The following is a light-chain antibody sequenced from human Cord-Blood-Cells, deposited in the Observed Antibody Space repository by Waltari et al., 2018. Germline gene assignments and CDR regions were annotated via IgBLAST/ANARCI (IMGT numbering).Light chain of an antibody. Sequence: DIVMTQSPDSLAVSLGERATINSKSTQSVLYSSNNKNYVAWDQQKPGQPPKLLIYWASTRESGVPDRFSGSGSGTDFTLTISSLQAEDVAVYYCQQYYSTPYTFGQGTKLEIK. CDR1: QSVLYSSNNKNY. V-gene: IGKV4-1*01. CDR3: QQYYSTPYT. J-gene: IGKJ2*01. CDR2: WAS.